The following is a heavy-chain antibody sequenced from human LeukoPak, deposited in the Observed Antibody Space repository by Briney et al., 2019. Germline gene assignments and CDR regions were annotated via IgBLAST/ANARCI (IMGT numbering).Heavy chain of an antibody. CDR3: TRDPFGSKGLFHS. J-gene: IGHJ4*02. CDR2: IYSDGTT. D-gene: IGHD2/OR15-2a*01. Sequence: PGGSLRLSCAASGFIVSNNYMNWVRQAPGKGLEWVSIIYSDGTTYYADSVKGRFTISRDNSKSTLYLQMNSLRAEDTAVYYCTRDPFGSKGLFHSWGQGTLVSVSS. V-gene: IGHV3-53*01. CDR1: GFIVSNNY.